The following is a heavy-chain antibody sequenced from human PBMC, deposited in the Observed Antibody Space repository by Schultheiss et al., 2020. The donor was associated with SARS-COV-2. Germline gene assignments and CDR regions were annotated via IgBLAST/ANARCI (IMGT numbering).Heavy chain of an antibody. J-gene: IGHJ5*02. CDR1: GGSISSYY. CDR3: ARVRAGGYVNVPFDP. D-gene: IGHD5-12*01. Sequence: SETLSLTCTVSGGSISSYYWSWIRQPPGKGLEWIGYIYHSGSTDYNPSLESRVTISVDTSKNQFSLKLSSVTAADTAVYYCARVRAGGYVNVPFDPWGQGTLVTVSS. V-gene: IGHV4-59*12. CDR2: IYHSGST.